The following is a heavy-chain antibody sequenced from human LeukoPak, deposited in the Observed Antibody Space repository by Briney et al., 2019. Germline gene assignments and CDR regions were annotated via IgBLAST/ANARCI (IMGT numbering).Heavy chain of an antibody. J-gene: IGHJ3*02. Sequence: SVKVSCKASGFTFTSSAVQWVRQARGQRLEWIGWIVVGSGNTNYAQKFQERVTITRDMSTSTAYMELRSLRSDDTAVYYCARAKVGATWDAFDIWGQGTMVTVSS. V-gene: IGHV1-58*01. CDR3: ARAKVGATWDAFDI. CDR2: IVVGSGNT. CDR1: GFTFTSSA. D-gene: IGHD3-16*01.